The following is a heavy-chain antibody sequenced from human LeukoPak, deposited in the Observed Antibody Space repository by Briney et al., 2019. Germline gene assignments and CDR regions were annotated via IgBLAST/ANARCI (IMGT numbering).Heavy chain of an antibody. Sequence: PGGSLRLSCAASGFTFSSYAMSWVRQAPGKGLEWVSAISGSGGSTYYADSAKGRFTISRDNSKNTLYLQMNSLRAEDTAVYYCAKDLAVGVKGSSAFDIWGQGTMVTVSS. V-gene: IGHV3-23*01. J-gene: IGHJ3*02. D-gene: IGHD3-10*01. CDR2: ISGSGGST. CDR1: GFTFSSYA. CDR3: AKDLAVGVKGSSAFDI.